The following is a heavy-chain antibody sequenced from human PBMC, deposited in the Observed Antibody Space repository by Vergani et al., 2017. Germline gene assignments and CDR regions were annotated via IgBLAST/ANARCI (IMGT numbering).Heavy chain of an antibody. V-gene: IGHV1-8*01. J-gene: IGHJ1*01. CDR2: MNPNSGNT. CDR1: GYTFTSYD. Sequence: QVQLVQSGAEVKKPGASVKVSCKASGYTFTSYDINWVRQATGQGLEWMGWMNPNSGNTGYAQKFQGRVTMTRNTSISTAYMELSSLRSEDTAVYYCARGLNVLYCSSTSCMQHWGQGTLVTVSS. D-gene: IGHD2-2*01. CDR3: ARGLNVLYCSSTSCMQH.